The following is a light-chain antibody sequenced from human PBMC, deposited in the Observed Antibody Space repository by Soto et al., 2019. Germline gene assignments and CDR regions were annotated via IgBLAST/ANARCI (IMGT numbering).Light chain of an antibody. J-gene: IGKJ4*01. Sequence: DIQMTQSPSTLSASVGDRVTIACRASQSISNSLAWYQQKPGKAPNLLISKASSLESGVPSRFSGSGSGTEFTLTISSLQPDDFATYYCRQYVSYPVTFGGGTKVEMK. CDR1: QSISNS. V-gene: IGKV1-5*03. CDR3: RQYVSYPVT. CDR2: KAS.